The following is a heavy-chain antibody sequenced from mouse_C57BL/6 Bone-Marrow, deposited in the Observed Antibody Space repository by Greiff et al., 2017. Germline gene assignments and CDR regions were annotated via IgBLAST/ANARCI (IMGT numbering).Heavy chain of an antibody. J-gene: IGHJ3*01. CDR1: GFTFSSYT. Sequence: LKESGGGLVKPGGSLKLSCAASGFTFSSYTMSWVRQTPEKRLEWVATISGGGGNTYYPDSVKGRFTISRDNAKNTLYLQMSSLRSEDTDLYDCARHLIYDGYLFAYWGKGTLVTVSA. CDR3: ARHLIYDGYLFAY. CDR2: ISGGGGNT. D-gene: IGHD2-3*01. V-gene: IGHV5-9*01.